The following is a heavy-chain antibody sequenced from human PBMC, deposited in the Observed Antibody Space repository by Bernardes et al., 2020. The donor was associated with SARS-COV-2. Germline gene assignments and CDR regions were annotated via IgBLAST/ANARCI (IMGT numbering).Heavy chain of an antibody. Sequence: SRTCAVYGGSFSGYYWSWIRQPPGKGLEWIGDINHSGSTNYNPSLKSRVTISVDTSKNQFSLKLSSVTAADTAVYYCARAIQGGYTYGRRSFDIWGQGTMVTVSS. CDR3: ARAIQGGYTYGRRSFDI. V-gene: IGHV4-34*01. J-gene: IGHJ3*02. CDR2: INHSGST. D-gene: IGHD5-18*01. CDR1: GGSFSGYY.